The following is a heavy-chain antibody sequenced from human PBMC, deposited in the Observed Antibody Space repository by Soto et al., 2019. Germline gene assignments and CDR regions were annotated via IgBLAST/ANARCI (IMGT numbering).Heavy chain of an antibody. J-gene: IGHJ6*02. D-gene: IGHD2-15*01. CDR2: VDYSGRA. CDR1: GGSLSNYY. Sequence: PSETLSLTCSVSGGSLSNYYWSWIRQSPGKGLEWIGYVDYSGRAHYTPSLKSRVTMSVDTSKNQFSLKVRSVTAADTAVYYCARDRDILVVPVDKRRCFNYYGLDVWGQGTTVTVSS. V-gene: IGHV4-59*01. CDR3: ARDRDILVVPVDKRRCFNYYGLDV.